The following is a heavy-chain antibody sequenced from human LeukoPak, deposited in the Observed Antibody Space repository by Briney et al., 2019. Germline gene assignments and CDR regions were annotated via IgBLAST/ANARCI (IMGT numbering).Heavy chain of an antibody. Sequence: ASVKVSCKASRYTFSNYYIHWVRQAPGQGLEWMGKINPSGDTTNYAQKLQGRVTMTTDTSTSTAYMELRSLRSDDTAMYYCARDSLVSGYDYDYWGQGTLVTVSS. D-gene: IGHD5-12*01. CDR1: RYTFSNYY. V-gene: IGHV1-46*01. J-gene: IGHJ4*02. CDR3: ARDSLVSGYDYDY. CDR2: INPSGDTT.